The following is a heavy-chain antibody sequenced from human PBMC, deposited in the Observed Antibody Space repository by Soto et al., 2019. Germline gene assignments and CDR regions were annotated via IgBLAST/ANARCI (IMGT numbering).Heavy chain of an antibody. CDR3: ARDLCRGTDPGDY. J-gene: IGHJ4*02. CDR2: IISIFGTP. D-gene: IGHD3-10*01. CDR1: GGTFNSYV. Sequence: QVQLVQSGAEVKKPGSSVKVSCKASGGTFNSYVFNWVRQAPGQGLEWLGGIISIFGTPNYGQKFQGRVTMTADESPSTGFTELSSPTSEATDIYYCARDLCRGTDPGDYWGPGTLVTVSA. V-gene: IGHV1-69*12.